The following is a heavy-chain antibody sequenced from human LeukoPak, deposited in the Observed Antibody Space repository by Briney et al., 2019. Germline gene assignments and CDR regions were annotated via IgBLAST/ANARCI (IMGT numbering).Heavy chain of an antibody. CDR2: ISAYNGNT. J-gene: IGHJ5*02. D-gene: IGHD2-2*01. CDR1: GYTFTSYG. CDR3: ARSPLGQLFDP. V-gene: IGHV1-18*01. Sequence: GASVKVSCKASGYTFTSYGISWVRQAPGQGLEWMGWISAYNGNTNYAQKFQGRVTITADKSTSTAYMELSSLRSEDTAVYYCARSPLGQLFDPWGQGTLVTVSS.